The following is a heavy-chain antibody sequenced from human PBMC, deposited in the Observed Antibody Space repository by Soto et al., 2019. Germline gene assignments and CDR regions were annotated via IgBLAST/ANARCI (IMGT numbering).Heavy chain of an antibody. CDR3: ARETITFGGVIAHYYFDY. J-gene: IGHJ4*02. Sequence: SETLSLTCTVSGGSISSGSYYWSWIRQPPGKGLEWIGYIYYSGSTNYNPSLKSRVTISVGTSKNQFSLKLSSVTAADTAVYYCARETITFGGVIAHYYFDYWGQGTLVTVSS. V-gene: IGHV4-61*01. CDR1: GGSISSGSYY. CDR2: IYYSGST. D-gene: IGHD3-16*01.